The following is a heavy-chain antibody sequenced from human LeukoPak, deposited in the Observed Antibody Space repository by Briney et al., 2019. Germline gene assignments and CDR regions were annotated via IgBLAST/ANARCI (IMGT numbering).Heavy chain of an antibody. D-gene: IGHD3-22*01. V-gene: IGHV3-30*02. CDR3: ARDHPDSSGYYSFCY. Sequence: GGSLRLSCAASGFSFNSYGMHWVRQAPGKGLEWVAFIRYDGSNKYYADSVKGRFTISRDNSKNTLYLQMNSLRAEDTAVYYCARDHPDSSGYYSFCYWGQGTLVTVSS. CDR2: IRYDGSNK. J-gene: IGHJ4*02. CDR1: GFSFNSYG.